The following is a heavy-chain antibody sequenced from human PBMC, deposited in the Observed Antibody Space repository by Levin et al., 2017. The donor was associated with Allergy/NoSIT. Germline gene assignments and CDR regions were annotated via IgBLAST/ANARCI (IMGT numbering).Heavy chain of an antibody. CDR1: GSSFSGGFH. Sequence: PSETLSLTCTVSGSSFSGGFHWGWIRQPPGKGLELLGSIYHNGNTNYNPSLKSRVTISLDTSKNQFSLNLSSVTAADTAVYYCARAVGVVIPAAIDYWGQGNLVTVSS. CDR3: ARAVGVVIPAAIDY. J-gene: IGHJ4*02. V-gene: IGHV4-38-2*02. CDR2: IYHNGNT. D-gene: IGHD3-3*01.